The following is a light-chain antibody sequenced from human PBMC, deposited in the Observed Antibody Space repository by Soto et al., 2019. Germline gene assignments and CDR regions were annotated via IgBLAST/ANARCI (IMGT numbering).Light chain of an antibody. CDR3: ATWDVSLSNYV. Sequence: LTQPPPASATPGRRGPIPCSGSSSDVGCNFVYWYQHLTGTAPKLLIYRNNQRPAGVPDRFSGSKSGTSASLAISGLRSEDEADYYCATWDVSLSNYVFGTGTKVTXL. V-gene: IGLV1-47*01. CDR1: SSDVGCNF. CDR2: RNN. J-gene: IGLJ1*01.